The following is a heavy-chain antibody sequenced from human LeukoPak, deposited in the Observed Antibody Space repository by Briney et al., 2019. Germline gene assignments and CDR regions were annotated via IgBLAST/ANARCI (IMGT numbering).Heavy chain of an antibody. CDR1: GGSVINTNW. Sequence: NTSGTLSLTCGVSGGSVINTNWWPWVRQPPGKGLEWIGEVHLDGRTNYNPSLESRLTMSVDVSENQVSLKLTSVTAADTAVYYCAREGGFHRPLDYSGQGTLVTVSS. CDR2: VHLDGRT. J-gene: IGHJ4*02. CDR3: AREGGFHRPLDY. V-gene: IGHV4-4*02.